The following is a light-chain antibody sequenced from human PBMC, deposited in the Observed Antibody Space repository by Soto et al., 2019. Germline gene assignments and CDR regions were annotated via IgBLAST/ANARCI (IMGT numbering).Light chain of an antibody. J-gene: IGKJ2*01. CDR3: MQALQTPRT. V-gene: IGKV2-28*01. CDR1: RSLLHNNGFFY. Sequence: DIVMTQSPLSLPVTPGEPASISCRSSRSLLHNNGFFYLDWYLQKPGQSPQLLIYLRSNRASGVPDRFSGSGSGTEFTLKISTVEAEDVGVYYCMQALQTPRTFGQGTKLEIK. CDR2: LRS.